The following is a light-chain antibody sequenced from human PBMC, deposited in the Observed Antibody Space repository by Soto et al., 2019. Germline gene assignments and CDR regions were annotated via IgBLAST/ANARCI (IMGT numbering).Light chain of an antibody. Sequence: EIVLTQSPGTLSLSPGERATLSCRSSQSVSSNYLAWYQQKPDQAPRLVIYDVSGRATGIPDRFSGSGSGTDFPRTISRLEPDDFAVYYCQQYGSSPTFGQGTKVEIK. J-gene: IGKJ1*01. CDR2: DVS. V-gene: IGKV3-20*01. CDR3: QQYGSSPT. CDR1: QSVSSNY.